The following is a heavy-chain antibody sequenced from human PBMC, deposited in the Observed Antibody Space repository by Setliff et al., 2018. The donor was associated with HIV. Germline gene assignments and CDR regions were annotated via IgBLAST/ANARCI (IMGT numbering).Heavy chain of an antibody. D-gene: IGHD3-3*01. J-gene: IGHJ6*02. V-gene: IGHV3-21*04. CDR3: AREGEAIFGVVHYGMDV. CDR2: ISSSSSYI. Sequence: PGESLKISCAASGFTFSSYSMNWVRQAPGKGLEWVSSISSSSSYIYYADSVKGRFTISRDNSKNSLYLQMNSLRAEDTALYHCAREGEAIFGVVHYGMDVWGQGTTVTVSS. CDR1: GFTFSSYS.